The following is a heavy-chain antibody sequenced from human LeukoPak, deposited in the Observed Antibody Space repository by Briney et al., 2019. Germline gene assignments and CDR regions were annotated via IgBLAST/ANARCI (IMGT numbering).Heavy chain of an antibody. Sequence: SETLSLTCTVSGGSISGYCWSWIRQPAGKGLEWIGRILTSGNTNYNPSLKSRVTMSVDTSKNQFSLKLSSVTAADTAVYYCARQYIYGGRDFDYWGQGTLVTVSS. D-gene: IGHD5-18*01. CDR1: GGSISGYC. V-gene: IGHV4-4*07. CDR3: ARQYIYGGRDFDY. J-gene: IGHJ4*02. CDR2: ILTSGNT.